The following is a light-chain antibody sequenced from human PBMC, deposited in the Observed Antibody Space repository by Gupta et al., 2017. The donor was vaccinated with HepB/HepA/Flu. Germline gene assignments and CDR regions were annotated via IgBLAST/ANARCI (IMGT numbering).Light chain of an antibody. CDR2: GAS. CDR1: QSVSSSY. Sequence: DIVLSQSPGTLSLSPGERATLSCRASQSVSSSYVAWYQKKPGQAPRLLIDGASSRATGIPDRCSGSGSGTDVTRTSSRVEPEDVAVYYWQQYGSAPRTFGQGTKVEIK. CDR3: QQYGSAPRT. J-gene: IGKJ1*01. V-gene: IGKV3-20*01.